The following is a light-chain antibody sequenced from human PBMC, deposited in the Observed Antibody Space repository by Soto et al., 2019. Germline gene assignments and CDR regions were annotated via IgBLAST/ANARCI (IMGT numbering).Light chain of an antibody. CDR3: QQANSFPIT. J-gene: IGKJ5*01. V-gene: IGKV1-12*01. CDR2: AAS. CDR1: QGINSW. Sequence: DIQMTQSPSSVSASVGDRVSITCRASQGINSWLAWYQKTTGRAPKLLIYAASSLPNGVPSRFRGSESGTDFTLTISKLQPEDCAIYFCQQANSFPITFGQGTRLEIK.